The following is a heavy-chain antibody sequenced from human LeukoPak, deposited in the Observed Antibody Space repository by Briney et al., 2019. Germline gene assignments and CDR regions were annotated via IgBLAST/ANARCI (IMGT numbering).Heavy chain of an antibody. CDR1: GFTFSSYG. D-gene: IGHD6-13*01. CDR2: ISYDGSNK. Sequence: PGGSLRLSCAASGFTFSSYGMHWVRQAPGKGLEWVAVISYDGSNKYYADSVKGRFTISRDNSKNTLYLQMNSLRAEDTAVYYCAKGDSSSWQYYYYYGMDVWGQGTTVTVSS. V-gene: IGHV3-30*18. CDR3: AKGDSSSWQYYYYYGMDV. J-gene: IGHJ6*02.